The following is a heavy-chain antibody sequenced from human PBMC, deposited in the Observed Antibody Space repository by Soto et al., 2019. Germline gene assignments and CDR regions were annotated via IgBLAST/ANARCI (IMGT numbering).Heavy chain of an antibody. CDR3: AHWDSALGCDYLDY. J-gene: IGHJ4*02. V-gene: IGHV2-5*02. Sequence: QITLKESGPTLVKPTQTLTLTCTFSGFSLSTSGVGVGWIRQPPGKALEWLALIYWDDDKRYSPSLRSRLTIXKXPXXIPVGVTIHNMDAVDTAAYYFAHWDSALGCDYLDYEGQGTVVTASS. CDR1: GFSLSTSGVG. CDR2: IYWDDDK. D-gene: IGHD5-18*01.